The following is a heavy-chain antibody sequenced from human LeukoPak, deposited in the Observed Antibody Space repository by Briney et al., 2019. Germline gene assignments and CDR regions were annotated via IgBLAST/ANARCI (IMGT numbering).Heavy chain of an antibody. CDR3: ARGWATDAFDI. CDR2: IYYSGST. J-gene: IGHJ3*02. Sequence: KPSETLSLTCTVSGGSTSSYYWSWIRQPPGKGLEWIGYIYYSGSTNYNPSLKSRVTISVDTSKNQFSLKLSSVTAADTAVYYCARGWATDAFDIWGQGTMVTVSS. D-gene: IGHD5-12*01. CDR1: GGSTSSYY. V-gene: IGHV4-59*01.